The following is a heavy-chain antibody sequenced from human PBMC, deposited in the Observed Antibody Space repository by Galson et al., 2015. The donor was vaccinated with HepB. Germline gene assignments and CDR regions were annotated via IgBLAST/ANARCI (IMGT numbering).Heavy chain of an antibody. CDR1: GFTFSIYG. CDR3: AKLRGSSSFDASDI. CDR2: ISGDDGAT. D-gene: IGHD6-6*01. V-gene: IGHV3-23*01. Sequence: SLRLSCAASGFTFSIYGMNWVRQAPGMGLEWVSGISGDDGATYNADSVKGRFTISRDNSKNTLYLQMNSLRAEDTALYYCAKLRGSSSFDASDIWGQGTMVTVSS. J-gene: IGHJ3*02.